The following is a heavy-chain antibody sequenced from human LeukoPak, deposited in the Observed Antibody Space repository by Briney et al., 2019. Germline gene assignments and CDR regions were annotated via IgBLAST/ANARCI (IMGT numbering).Heavy chain of an antibody. J-gene: IGHJ6*02. V-gene: IGHV1-46*01. CDR1: GYTFTSYY. CDR2: INPSGGST. CDR3: ARYAMVRGPYYYYGMGV. Sequence: ASVKVSCKASGYTFTSYYMHWVRQAPGQGLEWMGIINPSGGSTSYAQKFQGRVTMTRDTSTSTVYMELSSLRSEDTAVYYCARYAMVRGPYYYYGMGVWGQGTTVTVSS. D-gene: IGHD3-10*01.